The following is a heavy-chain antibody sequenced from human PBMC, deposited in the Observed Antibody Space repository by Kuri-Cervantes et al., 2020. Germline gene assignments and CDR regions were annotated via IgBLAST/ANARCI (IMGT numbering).Heavy chain of an antibody. Sequence: SETLSLTCAVSGGSISSGGYSWSWIRQPPGKGLEWIGYIYHSGSTYYNPSLKSRVTISVDKSKNQFFLKLSSVTAADTAVYYCASGPIRITMVRGVKGPFDYWGQGTLVTVSS. CDR1: GGSISSGGYS. CDR2: IYHSGST. V-gene: IGHV4-30-2*01. J-gene: IGHJ4*02. D-gene: IGHD3-10*01. CDR3: ASGPIRITMVRGVKGPFDY.